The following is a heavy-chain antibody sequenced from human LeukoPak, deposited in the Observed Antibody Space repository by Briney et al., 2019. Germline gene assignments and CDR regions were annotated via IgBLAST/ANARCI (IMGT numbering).Heavy chain of an antibody. CDR2: IYYSGST. CDR3: ARGAVADAFDI. D-gene: IGHD6-19*01. V-gene: IGHV4-59*06. J-gene: IGHJ3*02. CDR1: GGSISSYY. Sequence: KPSETLSLTCTVSGGSISSYYWSWIRQHPGKGLEWIGYIYYSGSTYYNPSLKSRVTISVDTSKNQFSLKLSSVTAADTAVYYCARGAVADAFDIWGQGTMVTVSS.